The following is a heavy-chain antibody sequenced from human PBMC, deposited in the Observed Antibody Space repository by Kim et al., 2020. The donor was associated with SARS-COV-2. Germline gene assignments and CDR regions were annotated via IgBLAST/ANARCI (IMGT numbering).Heavy chain of an antibody. J-gene: IGHJ3*02. CDR3: ARMLKTGDAFDI. D-gene: IGHD3-10*02. Sequence: YHNPSLTSRVTIAVDPSKNQFSLKLSSVTAADTAVYYCARMLKTGDAFDIWGQGTMVTVSS. V-gene: IGHV4-39*01.